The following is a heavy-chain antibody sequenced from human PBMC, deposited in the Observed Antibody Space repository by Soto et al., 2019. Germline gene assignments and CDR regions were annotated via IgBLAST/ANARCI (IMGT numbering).Heavy chain of an antibody. CDR2: ISRSGTDI. Sequence: EVPLVESGGGLVKPGGSLRLSCAASGFTFSDYGMNWVRHAPGKGLEWVSFISRSGTDIKYADAVEGRFTISRDNAKNALSLQMIGLRAEYTSVYYCARFSEGDSGGYWGQGTLVTVAA. CDR1: GFTFSDYG. J-gene: IGHJ4*02. D-gene: IGHD3-10*01. CDR3: ARFSEGDSGGY. V-gene: IGHV3-21*01.